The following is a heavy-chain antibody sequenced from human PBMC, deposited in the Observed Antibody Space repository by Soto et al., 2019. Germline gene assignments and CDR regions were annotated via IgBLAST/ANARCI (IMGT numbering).Heavy chain of an antibody. CDR1: GFTFSSYA. Sequence: QVQLVESGGGVVQPGRSLRLSCAASGFTFSSYAMHWVRQAPCKGLEWVAVISYDGSNKYYADSVKGRFTISRDNSKNTLYLQMNSLRAEDTAVYYCVIDHLPYCGGDCYTYSFDYWGQGTLVIVSS. J-gene: IGHJ4*02. D-gene: IGHD2-21*02. CDR2: ISYDGSNK. CDR3: VIDHLPYCGGDCYTYSFDY. V-gene: IGHV3-30-3*01.